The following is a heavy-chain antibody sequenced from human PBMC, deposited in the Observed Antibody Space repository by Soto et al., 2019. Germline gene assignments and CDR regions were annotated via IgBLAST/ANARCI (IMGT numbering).Heavy chain of an antibody. CDR2: IYYSGST. V-gene: IGHV4-31*03. CDR3: ARSRFHCGGDCYWFDP. CDR1: GGSISSGGYY. Sequence: QVQLQESGPGLVKPSQTLSLTCTVSGGSISSGGYYWSWIRQHPGKGLEWIGYIYYSGSTYYNPSLKSRVTISVDTSKNQFSLKLSSVTAAVTAVYYCARSRFHCGGDCYWFDPWGQGTLVTVSS. J-gene: IGHJ5*02. D-gene: IGHD2-21*01.